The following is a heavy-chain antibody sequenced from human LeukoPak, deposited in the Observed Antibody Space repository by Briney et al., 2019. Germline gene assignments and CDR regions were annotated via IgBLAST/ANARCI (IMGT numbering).Heavy chain of an antibody. CDR3: ARDTGYGDYGVLAFDY. CDR2: IYYSGST. D-gene: IGHD4-17*01. Sequence: PSETLSLTCTVSGGSISSYYWSWIRQPPGKGLEWIGYIYYSGSTNYNPSLKSRVTISVDTSKNQFSLKLSSVTAADTAVYYCARDTGYGDYGVLAFDYWGQGTLVTVSS. V-gene: IGHV4-59*01. CDR1: GGSISSYY. J-gene: IGHJ4*02.